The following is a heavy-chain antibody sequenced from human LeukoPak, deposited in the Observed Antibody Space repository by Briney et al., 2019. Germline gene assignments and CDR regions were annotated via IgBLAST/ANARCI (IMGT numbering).Heavy chain of an antibody. CDR2: IYAGDSDA. J-gene: IGHJ4*02. CDR1: GYNFATSW. D-gene: IGHD5-12*01. Sequence: GESLKISCKGSGYNFATSWIGWVRQMPGEGLEWVGLIYAGDSDARYTPSFQGQVTMSVDTSIDTAYLQWTSLEASETAMYYCVTPFPGGYGPDYWGQGTLVIVSS. CDR3: VTPFPGGYGPDY. V-gene: IGHV5-51*01.